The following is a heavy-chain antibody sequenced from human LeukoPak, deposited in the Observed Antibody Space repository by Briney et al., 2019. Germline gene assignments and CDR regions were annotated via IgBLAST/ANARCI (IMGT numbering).Heavy chain of an antibody. J-gene: IGHJ4*02. V-gene: IGHV3-30*01. Sequence: GGSLRLSCAASGFTFSSYAMHWVRQAPGKGLEWVAVISYDGSNKYYADSVKGRFTISRDNSKNPLYLQMNSLRAEDTAVYYCARVYNWNQGPDYWGQGTLVTVSS. D-gene: IGHD1-20*01. CDR3: ARVYNWNQGPDY. CDR2: ISYDGSNK. CDR1: GFTFSSYA.